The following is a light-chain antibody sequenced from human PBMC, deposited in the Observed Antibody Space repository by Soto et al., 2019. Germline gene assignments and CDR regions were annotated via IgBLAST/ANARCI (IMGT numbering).Light chain of an antibody. CDR1: QRLVHSDGVAY. V-gene: IGKV2-30*02. CDR2: KVS. CDR3: MQGTHWPIT. Sequence: DVVMTQSPLSLPVTLGQPASISCRSNQRLVHSDGVAYFSWFQQRPGRSPRRLIYKVSNRDSGVPARFSGSGSGTDFALKISRVGAEDVGVYYCMQGTHWPITFGQGTRLEIK. J-gene: IGKJ5*01.